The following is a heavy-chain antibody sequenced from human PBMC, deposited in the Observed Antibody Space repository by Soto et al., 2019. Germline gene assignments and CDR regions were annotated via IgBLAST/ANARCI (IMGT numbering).Heavy chain of an antibody. Sequence: SETLSLTCTVSGGSISSYYWSWIRQPPGKGLEWIGYIYYSGSTYYNPSLKSRVTISVDTSKNQFSLKLSSVTAADTAVYYCAGREMATIIFDYWGQGTLVTVSS. CDR3: AGREMATIIFDY. J-gene: IGHJ4*02. V-gene: IGHV4-59*08. CDR2: IYYSGST. CDR1: GGSISSYY. D-gene: IGHD5-12*01.